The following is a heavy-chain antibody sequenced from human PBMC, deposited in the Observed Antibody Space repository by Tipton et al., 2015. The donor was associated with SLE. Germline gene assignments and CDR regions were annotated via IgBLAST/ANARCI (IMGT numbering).Heavy chain of an antibody. Sequence: SLRLSCAASGFTFDDYAMHWVRQAPGKGLEWVSGISWNGGSIGFGDSVKGRFTIPRDNAKNSPYLQMDNLRAEDTALYYCAKGGAYCGGDCYPEYFQHWGQGTLVTVSS. CDR1: GFTFDDYA. CDR3: AKGGAYCGGDCYPEYFQH. J-gene: IGHJ1*01. V-gene: IGHV3-9*01. CDR2: ISWNGGSI. D-gene: IGHD2-21*02.